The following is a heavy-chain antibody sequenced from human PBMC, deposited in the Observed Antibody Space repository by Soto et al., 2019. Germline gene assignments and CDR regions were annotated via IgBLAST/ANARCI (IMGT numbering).Heavy chain of an antibody. CDR3: ARDTSYYDFWSGYPYYYYYMDV. Sequence: GGSLRLSCAASGFTFSDYYMSWIRQAPGKGLEWVSYISSSGSTIYYADSVKGRFTISRDNAKNSLYLQMNSLRAEDTAVYYCARDTSYYDFWSGYPYYYYYMDVWGKGTTVTVSS. CDR2: ISSSGSTI. D-gene: IGHD3-3*01. CDR1: GFTFSDYY. J-gene: IGHJ6*03. V-gene: IGHV3-11*01.